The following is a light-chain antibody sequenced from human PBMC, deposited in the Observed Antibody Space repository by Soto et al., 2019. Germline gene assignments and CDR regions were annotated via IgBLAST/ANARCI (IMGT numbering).Light chain of an antibody. CDR3: SSYTSSSTLLYV. J-gene: IGLJ1*01. Sequence: LTQPASVFGSPGASLPLSLPRTNNEVGGYNYVSWYQQHPGKAPKLMIHDVSNRPSGVSNRFSGSKSGNTASLTISGLQAEDEADYYCSSYTSSSTLLYVFGTGTKVTVL. CDR2: DVS. CDR1: NNEVGGYNY. V-gene: IGLV2-14*01.